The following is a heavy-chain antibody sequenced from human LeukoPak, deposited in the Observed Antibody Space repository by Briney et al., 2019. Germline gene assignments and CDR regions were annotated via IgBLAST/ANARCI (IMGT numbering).Heavy chain of an antibody. CDR3: ATRNNLEY. CDR2: IKYDGSER. CDR1: GFTFSSYW. D-gene: IGHD1/OR15-1a*01. Sequence: PGGSLRLSCAASGFTFSSYWMSWVRQAPGKGLEWVANIKYDGSERNYADSVEGRFTISRDNSKNSVFLQMNSLRVEDTAVYYCATRNNLEYWGRGTLVTVSS. J-gene: IGHJ4*02. V-gene: IGHV3-7*01.